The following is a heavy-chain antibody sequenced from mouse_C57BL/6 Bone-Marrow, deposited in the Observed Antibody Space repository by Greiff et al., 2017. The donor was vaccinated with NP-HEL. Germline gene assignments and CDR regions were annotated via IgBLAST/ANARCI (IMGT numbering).Heavy chain of an antibody. J-gene: IGHJ1*03. V-gene: IGHV5-9-1*02. CDR1: GFTFSSYA. CDR3: TRDSSITTVVATKDWYFDV. Sequence: EVMLVESGEGLVKPGGSLKLSCAASGFTFSSYAMSWVRQTPEKRLEWVAYISSGGDYIYYADTVKGRFTISRDNARNTLYLQMSSLKSEDTAMYYCTRDSSITTVVATKDWYFDVWGTGTTVTVSS. CDR2: ISSGGDYI. D-gene: IGHD1-1*01.